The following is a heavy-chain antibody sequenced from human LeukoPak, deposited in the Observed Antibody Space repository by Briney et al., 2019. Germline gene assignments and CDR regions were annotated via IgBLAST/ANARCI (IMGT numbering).Heavy chain of an antibody. J-gene: IGHJ4*02. D-gene: IGHD3-10*01. CDR1: GGSFSGYY. CDR2: INHSGST. CDR3: ARSRRGVDY. V-gene: IGHV4-34*01. Sequence: SETLSLTCAVYGGSFSGYYWSWIRQPPGKGLEWIGEINHSGSTNYNPSLKSRVNISVDTSKNQFSLKLSSVTAADTAVYYCARSRRGVDYWGQGTLVTVSS.